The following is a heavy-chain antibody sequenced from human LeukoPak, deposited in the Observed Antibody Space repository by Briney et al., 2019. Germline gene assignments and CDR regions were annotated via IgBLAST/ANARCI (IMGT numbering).Heavy chain of an antibody. J-gene: IGHJ4*02. CDR3: AKGGGGSKYSYSYFDY. D-gene: IGHD5-18*01. Sequence: PGRSLRLSCAASGFTFSSYGVHWVRQAPGKGLEWVAVIWYDGSNKYYEDSVKGRFTISRDNSKNTVYLQMNSLRAEDTAVYYCAKGGGGSKYSYSYFDYWGQGTLVTVSS. CDR1: GFTFSSYG. V-gene: IGHV3-33*06. CDR2: IWYDGSNK.